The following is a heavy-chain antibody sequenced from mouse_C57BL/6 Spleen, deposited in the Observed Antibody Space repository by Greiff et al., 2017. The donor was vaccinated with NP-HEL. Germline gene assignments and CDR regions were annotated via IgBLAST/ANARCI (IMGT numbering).Heavy chain of an antibody. CDR1: GFTFSSYT. J-gene: IGHJ2*01. CDR3: ARRTGYYFDY. CDR2: ISGGGGNT. Sequence: EVQLQESGGGLVKPGGSLKLSCAASGFTFSSYTMSWVRQTPEKRLEWVATISGGGGNTYYPDSVKGRFTISRDNAKNTLYLQMSSLRSEDTALYYCARRTGYYFDYWGQGTTLTVSS. V-gene: IGHV5-9*01.